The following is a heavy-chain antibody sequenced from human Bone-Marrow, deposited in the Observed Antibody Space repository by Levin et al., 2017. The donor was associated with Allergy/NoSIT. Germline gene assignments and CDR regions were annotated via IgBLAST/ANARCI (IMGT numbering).Heavy chain of an antibody. D-gene: IGHD2-15*01. Sequence: GESLKISCAASGFTFSDHYMDWVRQAPGKGLEWVGRTRNKANSYTTEYAASVKGRFTISRDDSKNSLYLQMNSLKTEDTAVYYCARGDCSGGSCYSMDYYGMDVWGQGTTVTVSS. CDR3: ARGDCSGGSCYSMDYYGMDV. V-gene: IGHV3-72*01. CDR2: TRNKANSYTT. J-gene: IGHJ6*02. CDR1: GFTFSDHY.